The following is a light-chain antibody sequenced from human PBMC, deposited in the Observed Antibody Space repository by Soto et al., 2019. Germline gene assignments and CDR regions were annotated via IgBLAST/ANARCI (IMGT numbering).Light chain of an antibody. CDR3: CSQAGINTFGV. Sequence: QSALTQPPSASGSPGQSVTISCTGTSSDVGRYNYVSWYQHHPGKAPKLMIYEVTKRPSGVPDRFSGSKSGNTASLTVSGLQADDEAEYFCCSQAGINTFGVFGGGTKLTVL. V-gene: IGLV2-8*01. CDR1: SSDVGRYNY. J-gene: IGLJ3*02. CDR2: EVT.